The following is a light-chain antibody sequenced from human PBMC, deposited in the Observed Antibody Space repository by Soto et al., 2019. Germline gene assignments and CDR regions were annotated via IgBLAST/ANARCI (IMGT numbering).Light chain of an antibody. CDR3: RPCYSCPFT. V-gene: IGKV3-15*01. CDR1: QGIGDT. CDR2: DTS. Sequence: EVVMPRSPATLSVSPGECVTLSYRASQGIGDTLAWYQHKPGQAHRLLIYDTSSMATGVPARFSGSRSGPEFTLTINSLQSEDFAIYYCRPCYSCPFTFGRGTKVDI. J-gene: IGKJ4*01.